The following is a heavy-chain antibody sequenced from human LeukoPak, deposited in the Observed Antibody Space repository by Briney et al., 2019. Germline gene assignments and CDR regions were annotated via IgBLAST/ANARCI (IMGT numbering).Heavy chain of an antibody. V-gene: IGHV1-46*01. J-gene: IGHJ4*02. D-gene: IGHD5-18*01. CDR3: ARDGYSYGFDY. CDR1: GYTFTSYD. CDR2: INPSGGST. Sequence: ASVKVSCKASGYTFTSYDINWVRQATGQGLEWMGIINPSGGSTSYAQKFQGRVTTTRDTSTSTVYMELSSLRSEDTAVYYCARDGYSYGFDYWGQGTLVTVSS.